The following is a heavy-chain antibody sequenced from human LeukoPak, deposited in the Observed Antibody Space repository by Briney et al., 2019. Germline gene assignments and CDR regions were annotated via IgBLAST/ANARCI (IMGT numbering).Heavy chain of an antibody. Sequence: SETLSLTCTVSGGSMSSYYWSWIRQPPGKGLEWIGEINHSGSTNYNPSLKSRVTISVDTSKNQFSLKLSSVTAADTAVYYCASATVTTIDYWGQGTLVTVSS. V-gene: IGHV4-34*01. CDR2: INHSGST. CDR1: GGSMSSYY. J-gene: IGHJ4*02. D-gene: IGHD4-17*01. CDR3: ASATVTTIDY.